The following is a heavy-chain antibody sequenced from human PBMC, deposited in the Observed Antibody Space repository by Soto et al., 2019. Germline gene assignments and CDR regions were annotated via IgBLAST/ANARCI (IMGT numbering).Heavy chain of an antibody. V-gene: IGHV1-69*13. J-gene: IGHJ4*02. Sequence: SVKVSCKASGGTFSSYAVSWVRQAPGQGLEWMGGIIPIFGTANYAQKFQGRVTITADESTSTAYMGLSSLRSEDTAVYYCARGLAGDGYNLGYWGQGTLVTAPQ. CDR2: IIPIFGTA. CDR1: GGTFSSYA. CDR3: ARGLAGDGYNLGY. D-gene: IGHD5-12*01.